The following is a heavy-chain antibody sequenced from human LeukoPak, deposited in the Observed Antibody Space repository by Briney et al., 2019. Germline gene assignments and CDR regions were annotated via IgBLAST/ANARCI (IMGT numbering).Heavy chain of an antibody. Sequence: GASVKVSCKVSGYTLTQLCMHWVRQAPGKGLEWMGGFDPEDGETIYAQKFQGRVTMTEDTSTDTAYMELSSQRSEDTAVYYCATIGSYKRDDAFDIWGQGTMVTVSS. CDR3: ATIGSYKRDDAFDI. CDR2: FDPEDGET. V-gene: IGHV1-24*01. CDR1: GYTLTQLC. D-gene: IGHD1-26*01. J-gene: IGHJ3*02.